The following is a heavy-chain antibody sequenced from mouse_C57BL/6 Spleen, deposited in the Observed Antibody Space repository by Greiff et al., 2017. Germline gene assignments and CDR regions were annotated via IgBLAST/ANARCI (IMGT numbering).Heavy chain of an antibody. Sequence: QVQLQQSGAELARPGASVKLSCKASGYTFTSYGISWVKQRTGQGLEWIGEIYPRSGNTYYNEKFTGKATLTADKSSSTAYMELRSLTSEDSAVYFCARSGSWLTGTDYAMDYWGQGTSVTVSS. D-gene: IGHD4-1*01. CDR1: GYTFTSYG. J-gene: IGHJ4*01. CDR2: IYPRSGNT. CDR3: ARSGSWLTGTDYAMDY. V-gene: IGHV1-81*01.